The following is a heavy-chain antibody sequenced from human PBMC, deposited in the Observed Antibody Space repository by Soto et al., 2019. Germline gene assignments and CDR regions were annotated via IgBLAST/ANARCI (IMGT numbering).Heavy chain of an antibody. CDR3: ARADGYHSSGYWYYFDY. D-gene: IGHD3-22*01. V-gene: IGHV4-31*03. Sequence: LSLTCTVSGGSISSGGYYWSWIRQHPGKGLEWIGYIYYSGSTYYNPSLKSRVTISVDTSKNQFSLKLSSVTAADTAVYYCARADGYHSSGYWYYFDYWGQGTLVTVSS. J-gene: IGHJ4*02. CDR2: IYYSGST. CDR1: GGSISSGGYY.